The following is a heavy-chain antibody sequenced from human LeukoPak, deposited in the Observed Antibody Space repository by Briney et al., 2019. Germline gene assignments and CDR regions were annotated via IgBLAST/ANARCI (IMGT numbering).Heavy chain of an antibody. CDR1: GFTFSSFG. CDR2: IWSDGSEK. V-gene: IGHV3-33*06. CDR3: AKSRLTMIVVVIRRGYYFDY. D-gene: IGHD3-22*01. J-gene: IGHJ4*02. Sequence: GGSLRLSCAASGFTFSSFGMYWVRQAPGKGLEWVAVIWSDGSEKYYADSVKGRFTISRDNSKNTLYLQMNSLRAEDTAVYYCAKSRLTMIVVVIRRGYYFDYWGQGTLVTVSS.